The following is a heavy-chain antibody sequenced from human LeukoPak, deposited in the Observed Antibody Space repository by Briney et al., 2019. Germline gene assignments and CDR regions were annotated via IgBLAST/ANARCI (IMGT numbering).Heavy chain of an antibody. V-gene: IGHV3-23*01. CDR1: GFTFNDYG. CDR3: AKDSASLALVTVGNYMDV. D-gene: IGHD2-21*02. Sequence: PGGSLRLSCAASGFTFNDYGMHWVRQAPGKGLEWVSAISGSGGSTYYADSVKGRFTISRDNSKNTLYLQMNSLRAEDTAVYYRAKDSASLALVTVGNYMDVWGKGTTVTISS. CDR2: ISGSGGST. J-gene: IGHJ6*03.